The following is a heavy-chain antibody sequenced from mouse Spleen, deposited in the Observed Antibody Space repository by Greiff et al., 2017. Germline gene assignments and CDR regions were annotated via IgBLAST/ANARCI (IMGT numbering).Heavy chain of an antibody. D-gene: IGHD2-4*01. CDR1: GFTFSSYA. V-gene: IGHV5-9*04. Sequence: EVKLMESGGGLVKLGGSLKLSCAASGFTFSSYAMSWVRQTPEKRLEWVATISSGGGNTYYPDSVKGRFTISRDNAKNTLYLQMSSLKSEDTAMYYCARQATMITTVSAMDYWGQGTSVTVSS. J-gene: IGHJ4*01. CDR3: ARQATMITTVSAMDY. CDR2: ISSGGGNT.